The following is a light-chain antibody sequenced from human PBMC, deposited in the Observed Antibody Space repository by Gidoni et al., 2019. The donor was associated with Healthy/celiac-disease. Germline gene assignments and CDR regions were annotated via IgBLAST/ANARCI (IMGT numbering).Light chain of an antibody. J-gene: IGKJ2*01. V-gene: IGKV3-20*01. Sequence: VSTKSPRTLSLSPVERATLSCRASQSVSSSYLAWYQQNPGQAPRPLINDASSRAAGVPDGISGSGSGADFTLTISRLGAEDFAVDYCQQYGSTRGYTFGQGTKLEIK. CDR3: QQYGSTRGYT. CDR1: QSVSSSY. CDR2: DAS.